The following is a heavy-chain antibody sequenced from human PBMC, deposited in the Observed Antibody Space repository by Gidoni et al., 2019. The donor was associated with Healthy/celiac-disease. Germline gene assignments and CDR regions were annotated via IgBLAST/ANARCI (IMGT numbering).Heavy chain of an antibody. CDR3: ARGEEVVPAAIGAFDI. Sequence: QVQLQESGPGLVTPSQTLSLTCTVTGGSISSGGYSWRWIRQHPGKGLEWIGYIYYSGSTYSDPSLKSRVTISVNTSKNQFSLKLSSVTAADTAVYYCARGEEVVPAAIGAFDIWGQGTMVTVSS. J-gene: IGHJ3*02. CDR2: IYYSGST. D-gene: IGHD2-2*01. V-gene: IGHV4-31*03. CDR1: GGSISSGGYS.